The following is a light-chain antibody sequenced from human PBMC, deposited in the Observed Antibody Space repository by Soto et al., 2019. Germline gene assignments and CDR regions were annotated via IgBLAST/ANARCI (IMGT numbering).Light chain of an antibody. J-gene: IGKJ2*01. CDR3: QRYDISPFP. CDR2: GAS. Sequence: EIVLTQSPGTLSLSPGERATLSCRASQSVSSPYLAWYQQKPGQAPRLLIYGASSRATGIPDRFSGSGSGTDFTLTTSRLEPEDFAVYYCQRYDISPFPFGQGTKLEIK. CDR1: QSVSSPY. V-gene: IGKV3-20*01.